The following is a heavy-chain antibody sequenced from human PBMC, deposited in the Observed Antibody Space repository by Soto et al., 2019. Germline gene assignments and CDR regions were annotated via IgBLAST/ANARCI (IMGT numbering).Heavy chain of an antibody. CDR1: GFTFSSYA. CDR3: AKLHPAHYYDSPDAFDI. V-gene: IGHV3-23*01. D-gene: IGHD3-22*01. CDR2: ISGSGGST. Sequence: PGGSLRLSCAASGFTFSSYAMSWVRQAPGKGLEWVSAISGSGGSTYYADSVKGRFTISRDNSKNTLYLQMNSLRAEDTAVYYCAKLHPAHYYDSPDAFDIWGQGTMVTVSS. J-gene: IGHJ3*02.